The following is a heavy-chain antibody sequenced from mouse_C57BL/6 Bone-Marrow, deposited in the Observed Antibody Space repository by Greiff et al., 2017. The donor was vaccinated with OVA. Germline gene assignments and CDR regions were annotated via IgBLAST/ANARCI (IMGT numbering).Heavy chain of an antibody. CDR1: GFTFSSYG. V-gene: IGHV5-6*01. Sequence: EVQLVESGGDLVKPGGSLKLSCAASGFTFSSYGMSWVRQTPDKRLEWVATISSGGSYTYYPDSVKGRFTISRDNAKNTLYLQMSSLKSEDTAMYYCARHRVLPFAYWGQGTLVTVSA. D-gene: IGHD2-14*01. CDR2: ISSGGSYT. CDR3: ARHRVLPFAY. J-gene: IGHJ3*01.